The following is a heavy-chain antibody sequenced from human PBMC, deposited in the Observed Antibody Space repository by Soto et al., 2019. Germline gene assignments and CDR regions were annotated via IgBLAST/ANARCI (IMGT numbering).Heavy chain of an antibody. CDR1: GFTFSGSS. J-gene: IGHJ4*02. CDR3: ASLIYDSSNFYDNDY. D-gene: IGHD3-22*01. Sequence: EVQLVESGGGLVQPGGSLRLSCAASGFTFSGSSMHWVRQASGKRLEWVARSRSKANNYATTYAASVEGRFTISRDESKNTTYLQMNSLKTEDTAIYYCASLIYDSSNFYDNDYWGQGTLVTVSS. CDR2: SRSKANNYAT. V-gene: IGHV3-73*02.